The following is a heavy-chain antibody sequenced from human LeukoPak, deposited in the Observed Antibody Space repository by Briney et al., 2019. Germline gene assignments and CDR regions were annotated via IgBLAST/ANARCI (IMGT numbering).Heavy chain of an antibody. J-gene: IGHJ4*02. CDR2: ISGSGGST. Sequence: PTGGSLRLSCAASGFTFSSYAMSWVRQAPGKGLEWASAISGSGGSTYYADSVKGRFTISRDNSKNTLYLQMNSLRAEDTAVYYCAKWTKWELPGPLDYWGQGTLVTVSS. D-gene: IGHD1-26*01. V-gene: IGHV3-23*01. CDR3: AKWTKWELPGPLDY. CDR1: GFTFSSYA.